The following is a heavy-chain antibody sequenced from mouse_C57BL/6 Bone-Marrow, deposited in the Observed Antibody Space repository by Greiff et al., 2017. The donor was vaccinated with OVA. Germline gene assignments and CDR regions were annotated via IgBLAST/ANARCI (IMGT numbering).Heavy chain of an antibody. CDR1: GYTFTSYG. V-gene: IGHV1-81*01. J-gene: IGHJ2*01. Sequence: QVQLKESGAELARPGASVKLSCKASGYTFTSYGISWVKQRTGQGLEWIGEIYPRSGNTYYNEKFKGKATLTADKSSSTAYMELRSLTSEDSAVYFCARRSYGSHFDYWGQGTTLTVSS. D-gene: IGHD1-1*01. CDR2: IYPRSGNT. CDR3: ARRSYGSHFDY.